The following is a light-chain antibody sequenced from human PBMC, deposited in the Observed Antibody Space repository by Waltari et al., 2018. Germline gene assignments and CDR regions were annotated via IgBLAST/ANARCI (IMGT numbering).Light chain of an antibody. CDR1: TSNIACNS. CDR3: ATWDANLNGVV. CDR2: NYR. V-gene: IGLV1-44*01. J-gene: IGLJ2*01. Sequence: VLTQPPSVSGTPGQRVTISCSGSTSNIACNSVNWYQQVPGKAPKLLIYNYRQRPSGVSDRFSGTKSDSSASLAISGLRSEDEAHYYCATWDANLNGVVFGGGTKLTVL.